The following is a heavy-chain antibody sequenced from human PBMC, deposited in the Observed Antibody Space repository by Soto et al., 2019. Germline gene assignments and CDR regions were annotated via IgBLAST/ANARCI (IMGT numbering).Heavy chain of an antibody. V-gene: IGHV3-74*01. CDR3: ARVRYTSPWYYYGMDV. D-gene: IGHD6-13*01. CDR2: ISSDGSRT. CDR1: GFTFSSYW. Sequence: EVQLVESGGDLVQPGGSLRLSCAASGFTFSSYWMYWVRQAPGKGLVWVSRISSDGSRTDYADSVKGRFTISRDNARNTLDLQMNSLRAEDTAVYYCARVRYTSPWYYYGMDVWGQGTTVTVSS. J-gene: IGHJ6*02.